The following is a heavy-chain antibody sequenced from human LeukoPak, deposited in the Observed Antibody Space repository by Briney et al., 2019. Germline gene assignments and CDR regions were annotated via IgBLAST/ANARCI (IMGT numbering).Heavy chain of an antibody. CDR2: IYHSGST. D-gene: IGHD1-26*01. Sequence: SETLSLTCTVSGGSISSGGYYWSWIRQPPGKGLEWIGYIYHSGSTYYNPSLKSRVTISVDTSKNQFSLKLSSVTAADTAVYYCARGEGATTDWGQGTLVTVSS. J-gene: IGHJ4*02. V-gene: IGHV4-30-2*01. CDR1: GGSISSGGYY. CDR3: ARGEGATTD.